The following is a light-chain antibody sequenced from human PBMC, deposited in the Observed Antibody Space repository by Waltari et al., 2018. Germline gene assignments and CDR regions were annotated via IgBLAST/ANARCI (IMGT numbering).Light chain of an antibody. J-gene: IGKJ1*01. CDR3: QQSFSSPWT. V-gene: IGKV3-15*01. Sequence: EIVMTQSPATLSVSPGETATLSCRASQSVSSNLAWYQQKPGQGPRLLIFGASTRATAIPPRFSGSGSGTEFTLTITNLQPDDFATYFCQQSFSSPWTFGQGTTV. CDR2: GAS. CDR1: QSVSSN.